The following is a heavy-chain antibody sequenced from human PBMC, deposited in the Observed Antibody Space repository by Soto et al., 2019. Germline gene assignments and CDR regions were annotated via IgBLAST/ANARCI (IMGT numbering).Heavy chain of an antibody. D-gene: IGHD2-21*02. V-gene: IGHV5-10-1*01. CDR2: IDPHDSYA. CDR3: ARIDCGTDCSQYFFDC. Sequence: PGESLKISCKASGYNFTNYWITWVRRVPGKGLEWMGRIDPHDSYAKFNPSFEGHVTLSVDKSIATASLQWRNLEASDTGIYYCARIDCGTDCSQYFFDCSCQGTRVTVSA. CDR1: GYNFTNYW. J-gene: IGHJ4*02.